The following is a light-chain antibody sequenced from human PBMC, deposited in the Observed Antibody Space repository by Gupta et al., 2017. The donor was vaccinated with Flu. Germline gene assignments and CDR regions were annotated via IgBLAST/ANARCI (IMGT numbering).Light chain of an antibody. Sequence: ISCRSSQSLLHSDGYNYLDWYLQKPGQSPQLLIYLRSNRASGVPDRFSGSGAGTDFTLKISRVEAEDVGVYYCMQAVQTPITFGQGTRLEIK. CDR1: QSLLHSDGYNY. CDR3: MQAVQTPIT. J-gene: IGKJ5*01. V-gene: IGKV2-28*01. CDR2: LRS.